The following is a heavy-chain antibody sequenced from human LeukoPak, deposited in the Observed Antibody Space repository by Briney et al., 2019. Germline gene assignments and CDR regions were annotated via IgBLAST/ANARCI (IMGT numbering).Heavy chain of an antibody. J-gene: IGHJ4*02. Sequence: GGSLRLSCAASGFTFSDHAMSWVRQAPGKGLEWVTVIRYDGNEKYYADSVKGRFTISKDNSKNMLYLQMNNLRVEDTAVYYCARARDEYYFDYWGQGALVTVSS. CDR2: IRYDGNEK. CDR3: ARARDEYYFDY. CDR1: GFTFSDHA. V-gene: IGHV3-33*08. D-gene: IGHD6-6*01.